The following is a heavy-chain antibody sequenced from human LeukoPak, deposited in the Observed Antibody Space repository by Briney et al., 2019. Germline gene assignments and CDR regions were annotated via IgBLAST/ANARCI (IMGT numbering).Heavy chain of an antibody. CDR1: GGSFSGYY. V-gene: IGHV4-34*01. Sequence: SSETLSLTCAVYGGSFSGYYWSWIRQPPGKGLEWIGEINHSGSTNYNPSLKSRVTISVDTSKNQFSLKLSSVTAADTAVYYCARLSKGRITMVRALNGNNYYGMDVWGQGTTVTVSS. CDR3: ARLSKGRITMVRALNGNNYYGMDV. CDR2: INHSGST. D-gene: IGHD3-10*01. J-gene: IGHJ6*02.